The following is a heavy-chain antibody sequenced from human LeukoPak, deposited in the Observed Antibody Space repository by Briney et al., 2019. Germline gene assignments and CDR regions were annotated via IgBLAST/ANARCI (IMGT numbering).Heavy chain of an antibody. Sequence: SETLSLTCNVSGGSIRGYYWSWIRQPPGKGLEWIGYIYSSGSTNHNPSLKSRVTMSVDTSKNQFSLKLSSVTAADTAVYYCARGVVMAWFDPWGQGTLVTVSS. CDR1: GGSIRGYY. D-gene: IGHD3-3*01. CDR3: ARGVVMAWFDP. V-gene: IGHV4-59*01. J-gene: IGHJ5*02. CDR2: IYSSGST.